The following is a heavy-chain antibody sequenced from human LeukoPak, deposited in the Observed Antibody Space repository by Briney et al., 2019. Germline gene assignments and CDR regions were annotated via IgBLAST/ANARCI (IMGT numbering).Heavy chain of an antibody. CDR1: GGSFSGYY. J-gene: IGHJ6*02. CDR2: INHSGST. V-gene: IGHV4-34*01. Sequence: KPSETLSLTCAVYGGSFSGYYWSWIRQPPGKGLEWIGEINHSGSTNYNPSLKSRVTISVDTSKNQFSLKLSSVTAADTAVYYCARVCKVGSGWYPLRIVSRNYYYYGMDVWGQGTTVTVSS. D-gene: IGHD6-19*01. CDR3: ARVCKVGSGWYPLRIVSRNYYYYGMDV.